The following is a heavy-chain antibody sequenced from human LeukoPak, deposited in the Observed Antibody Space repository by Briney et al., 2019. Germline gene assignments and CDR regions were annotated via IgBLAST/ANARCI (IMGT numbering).Heavy chain of an antibody. D-gene: IGHD6-13*01. V-gene: IGHV1-46*01. J-gene: IGHJ4*02. CDR2: INPSGGST. CDR1: GCTFTSYY. Sequence: ASVKVSCKASGCTFTSYYMHWVRQAPGQGLEWMGIINPSGGSTSYAQKFQGRVTMTRDTSTSTVYMELSSLRSEDTAVYYCARAFYPGIAAAGFFDYWGQGTLVTVSS. CDR3: ARAFYPGIAAAGFFDY.